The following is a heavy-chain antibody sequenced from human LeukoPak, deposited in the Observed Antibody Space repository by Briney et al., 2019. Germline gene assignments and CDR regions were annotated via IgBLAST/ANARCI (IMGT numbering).Heavy chain of an antibody. CDR3: ARDNYGGVQGVIVSGFDY. V-gene: IGHV1-18*01. CDR1: GYTFTSYG. CDR2: VSAYNGDT. J-gene: IGHJ4*02. Sequence: ASVKVSCKASGYTFTSYGISWVRQAPGQGLEWMGWVSAYNGDTNYEQKLQGRVTMTTDTSTGKAYMELSSLRTDDTAVYNCARDNYGGVQGVIVSGFDYWGQGTLVTVSS. D-gene: IGHD3-10*01.